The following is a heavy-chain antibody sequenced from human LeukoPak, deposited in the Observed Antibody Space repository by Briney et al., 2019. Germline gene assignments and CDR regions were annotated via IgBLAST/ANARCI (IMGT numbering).Heavy chain of an antibody. CDR3: ARAPYYDILTGYYNATYYYYYYGLDV. J-gene: IGHJ6*02. CDR2: IIAILGIA. Sequence: SVKVSCKASAGTFSSYAISWVRQAPGQGLEWMGRIIAILGIANYAQKFQGRVTITADKSTSTAYMELSSLRSEDTAVYYCARAPYYDILTGYYNATYYYYYYGLDVWGQGTTVTVSS. V-gene: IGHV1-69*04. CDR1: AGTFSSYA. D-gene: IGHD3-9*01.